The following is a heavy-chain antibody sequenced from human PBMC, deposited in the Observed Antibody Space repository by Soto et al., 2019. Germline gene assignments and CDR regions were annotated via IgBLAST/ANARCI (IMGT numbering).Heavy chain of an antibody. CDR3: AREGGIVVVVAATLYAFDI. CDR1: GDSVSSNSAA. J-gene: IGHJ3*02. V-gene: IGHV6-1*01. Sequence: SQTLSLTCAISGDSVSSNSAAWNWIRQSPSRGLEWLGRTYYRSKWYNDYAVSVKSRITINPDTSKNQFSLQLNSVTPEDTAVYYCAREGGIVVVVAATLYAFDIWGQGTMVTVSS. D-gene: IGHD2-15*01. CDR2: TYYRSKWYN.